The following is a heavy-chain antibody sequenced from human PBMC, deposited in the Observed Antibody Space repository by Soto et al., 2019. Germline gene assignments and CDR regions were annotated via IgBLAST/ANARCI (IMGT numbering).Heavy chain of an antibody. D-gene: IGHD3-10*01. CDR3: ARDFAGGPEGEP. V-gene: IGHV3-21*01. Sequence: GGSLRLSCAASGFTFSSYSMNWVRQAPGKGLEWVSSISSSSSYIYYADSVKGRFTISRDNAKNSLYLQMNSLRAEDTAVYYCARDFAGGPEGEPWGQGTLVTVSS. CDR2: ISSSSSYI. CDR1: GFTFSSYS. J-gene: IGHJ5*02.